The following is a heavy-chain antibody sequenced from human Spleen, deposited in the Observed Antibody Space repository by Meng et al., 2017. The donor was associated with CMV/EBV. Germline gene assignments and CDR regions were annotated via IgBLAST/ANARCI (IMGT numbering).Heavy chain of an antibody. Sequence: GGSLRLSCAASGFSFSGYWMSWVRQAPGKGLEWVANIKQDGSETYYVDSVKGRFTISRDNAKNSLYLQMNSLRAEDTAVYYCARDISRRFDYWGQGTLVTVSS. V-gene: IGHV3-7*01. CDR3: ARDISRRFDY. J-gene: IGHJ4*02. CDR2: IKQDGSET. CDR1: GFSFSGYW. D-gene: IGHD3-3*02.